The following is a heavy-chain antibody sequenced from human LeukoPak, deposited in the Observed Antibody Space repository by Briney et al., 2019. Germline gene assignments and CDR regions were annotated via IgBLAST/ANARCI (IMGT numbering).Heavy chain of an antibody. CDR2: ISWNSGSI. Sequence: PGGSLRLSCAASGFTFDDYAMHWVRQAPGKGLEWVSGISWNSGSIGYADSVKGRFTISRDNAKNSLYLQMNSLRAEDTAVYYCASGRYCSGGSCSYLWGQGTLVTVSS. CDR3: ASGRYCSGGSCSYL. CDR1: GFTFDDYA. D-gene: IGHD2-15*01. V-gene: IGHV3-9*01. J-gene: IGHJ4*02.